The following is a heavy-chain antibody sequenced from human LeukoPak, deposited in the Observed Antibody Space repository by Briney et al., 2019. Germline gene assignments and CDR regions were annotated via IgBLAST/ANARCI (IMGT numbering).Heavy chain of an antibody. CDR1: GGSISSYY. V-gene: IGHV4-59*01. CDR2: IYYSGST. J-gene: IGHJ6*02. Sequence: SETLSLTCTVSGGSISSYYWSWIRQPPGKGLEWIGYIYYSGSTNYNPSLKSRVTISVDTSKNQFSLKLSSVTAADTAVYYCARGGLYSGSYYYYYGMDVWGQGTTVTVSS. D-gene: IGHD1-26*01. CDR3: ARGGLYSGSYYYYYGMDV.